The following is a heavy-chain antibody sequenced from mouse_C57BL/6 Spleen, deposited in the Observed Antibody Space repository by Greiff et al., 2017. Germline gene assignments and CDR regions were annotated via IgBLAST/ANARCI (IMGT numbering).Heavy chain of an antibody. CDR3: ARMGVTTYYAMDY. D-gene: IGHD2-2*01. J-gene: IGHJ4*01. Sequence: QVQLKQSGAELVRPGTSVKVSCKASGYAFTNYLIEWVKQRPGQGLEWIGVINPGSGGTNYNEKFKGKATLTADKSSSTAYMQLSSLTSEDSAVYFCARMGVTTYYAMDYWGQGTSVTVSS. CDR1: GYAFTNYL. V-gene: IGHV1-54*01. CDR2: INPGSGGT.